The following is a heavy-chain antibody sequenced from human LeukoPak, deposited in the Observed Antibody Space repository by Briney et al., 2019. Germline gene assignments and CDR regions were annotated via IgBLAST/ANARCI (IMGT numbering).Heavy chain of an antibody. D-gene: IGHD3-22*01. J-gene: IGHJ2*01. CDR2: VYANGIT. CDR1: GGSIFNYY. V-gene: IGHV4-4*08. CDR3: ARRVYYDTSGYHPTAGYFDL. Sequence: PSETLSLTCTVSGGSIFNYYWHWIRQSPGKGLEWVGYVYANGITAYNPSLRSRGSMSIDTSRSQFSLRLTSVTAADTATYYCARRVYYDTSGYHPTAGYFDLWGRGTLVSV.